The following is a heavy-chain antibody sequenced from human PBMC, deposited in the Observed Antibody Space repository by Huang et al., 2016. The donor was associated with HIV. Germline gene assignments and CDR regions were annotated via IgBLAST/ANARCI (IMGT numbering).Heavy chain of an antibody. D-gene: IGHD1-26*01. CDR1: GFTFSTFA. CDR2: ISYDGSVK. V-gene: IGHV3-30-3*01. CDR3: ARNSENYMDV. J-gene: IGHJ6*03. Sequence: QVLLVESGGGVVQPGRSLRVSCAASGFTFSTFALNWVRQAPGKGLEWVAVISYDGSVKDYADSGKGRFTISRDNSKRQLYLQMNSLRVDDTALYYCARNSENYMDVWGKGTTVTVS.